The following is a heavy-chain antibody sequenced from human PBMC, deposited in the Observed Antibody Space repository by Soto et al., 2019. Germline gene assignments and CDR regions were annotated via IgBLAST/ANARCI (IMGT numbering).Heavy chain of an antibody. D-gene: IGHD3-22*01. CDR3: ARGRSSSSGYFSLAFDI. J-gene: IGHJ3*02. V-gene: IGHV4-30-4*01. CDR2: IYYSGST. Sequence: QVQLQESGPGLVKPSQTLSLTCTVSGGSISSGDYYWSWIRQPPGKGLEWIGYIYYSGSTYYNPCLKRRVTISVDTSKNQFSLELSSVTAADTAVYYCARGRSSSSGYFSLAFDIWGQGTMFTVSS. CDR1: GGSISSGDYY.